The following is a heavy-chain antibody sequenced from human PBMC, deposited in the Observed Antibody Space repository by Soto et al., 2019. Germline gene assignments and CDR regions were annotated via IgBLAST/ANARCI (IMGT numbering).Heavy chain of an antibody. J-gene: IGHJ5*02. D-gene: IGHD3-10*01. Sequence: QLLQSGGGLVQPGGSLTLSCAASGFPFGTTDMSWVRQAPGEGLEWVSTIDDSGGITFYADSVKGRFTISRDNSRNTVYLQMNSLRGDDTALYYCVKNSGWFNTWGQGALVTVSS. CDR2: IDDSGGIT. V-gene: IGHV3-23*01. CDR1: GFPFGTTD. CDR3: VKNSGWFNT.